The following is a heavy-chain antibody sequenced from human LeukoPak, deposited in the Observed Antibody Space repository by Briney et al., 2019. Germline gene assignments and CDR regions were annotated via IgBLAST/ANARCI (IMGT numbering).Heavy chain of an antibody. J-gene: IGHJ6*02. CDR1: GCTFTGYY. V-gene: IGHV1-2*02. Sequence: ASVKVSFKASGCTFTGYYMHWVRQAPGQGLEWMGWINPNSGGTNYAQKFQGRVTMTRDTSISTAYMELSRLRSDDTAVYYCARQYCRGGSCYKLYYYYGMDVWGQGTTVTVSS. CDR3: ARQYCRGGSCYKLYYYYGMDV. D-gene: IGHD2-15*01. CDR2: INPNSGGT.